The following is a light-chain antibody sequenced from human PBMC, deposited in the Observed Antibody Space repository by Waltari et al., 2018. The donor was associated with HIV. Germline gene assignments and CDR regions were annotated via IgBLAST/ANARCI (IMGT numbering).Light chain of an antibody. Sequence: QSALIQPASVSGSPGQSITMSCTGTTDDVGGYYYVSWYQHPPGNAPKVLIYEVDKRPSGVSYRFSGSKSGNTASLTISGLQAEDEADYYCSSYRSYNTVVFGGGTKLTVL. CDR2: EVD. V-gene: IGLV2-14*01. CDR1: TDDVGGYYY. J-gene: IGLJ2*01. CDR3: SSYRSYNTVV.